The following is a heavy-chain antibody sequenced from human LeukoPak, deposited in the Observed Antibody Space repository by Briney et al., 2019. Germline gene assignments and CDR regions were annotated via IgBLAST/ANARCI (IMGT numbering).Heavy chain of an antibody. D-gene: IGHD3-22*01. CDR2: ISGSGEFI. J-gene: IGHJ4*02. V-gene: IGHV3-21*01. CDR3: ARDDSHGYHFFDS. Sequence: GGSLRLSCAASGFTFSSYSMNWIRQAPGKGLEWVSSISGSGEFIYYGDSVKGRVTISRDNGKNSLYPQMNSVRPGDMAVYYCARDDSHGYHFFDSWGRGTLVTVSS. CDR1: GFTFSSYS.